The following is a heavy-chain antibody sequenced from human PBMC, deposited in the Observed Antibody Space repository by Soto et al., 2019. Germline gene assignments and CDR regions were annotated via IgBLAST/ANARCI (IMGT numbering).Heavy chain of an antibody. CDR1: GFTFDDYA. J-gene: IGHJ1*01. V-gene: IGHV3-9*01. D-gene: IGHD6-13*01. Sequence: EVQLVESGGGLVQPGRSLRLSCAASGFTFDDYAMHWFRQVPGKGLEWVSGINWNSGSIGYGDSVKGRFAISRDNAKNSLHLPMNSLSAEDTAFYYCVKDESINWYSGHFRHWGQGTLVTVSS. CDR2: INWNSGSI. CDR3: VKDESINWYSGHFRH.